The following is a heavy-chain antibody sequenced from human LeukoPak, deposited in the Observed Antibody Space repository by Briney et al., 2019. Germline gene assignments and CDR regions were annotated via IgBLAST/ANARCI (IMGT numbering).Heavy chain of an antibody. Sequence: SETLSLTCTVSGGSISSGYYWGWIRQPPGKGLEWIGSIYHSGSTYYNPSLKSRVTISVDTTKNQFSLKLSSVTAADTAVYYCARDLTYYYDSSGNYNWFDPWGQGTLVTVSS. CDR2: IYHSGST. CDR1: GGSISSGYY. V-gene: IGHV4-38-2*02. J-gene: IGHJ5*02. CDR3: ARDLTYYYDSSGNYNWFDP. D-gene: IGHD3-22*01.